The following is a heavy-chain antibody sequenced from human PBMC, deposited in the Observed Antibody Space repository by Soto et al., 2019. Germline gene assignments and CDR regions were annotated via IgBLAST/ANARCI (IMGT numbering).Heavy chain of an antibody. V-gene: IGHV4-31*03. J-gene: IGHJ4*02. CDR3: ASSYYDSSGYYLLGY. D-gene: IGHD3-22*01. Sequence: LSLTCTVSGGSISSGGYYWSWIRQHPGKGLEWIGYIYYSGSTYYNPSLRSRVTISVDTSKNQFSLKLSSVTAADTAVYYCASSYYDSSGYYLLGYWGQGTLVTVSS. CDR1: GGSISSGGYY. CDR2: IYYSGST.